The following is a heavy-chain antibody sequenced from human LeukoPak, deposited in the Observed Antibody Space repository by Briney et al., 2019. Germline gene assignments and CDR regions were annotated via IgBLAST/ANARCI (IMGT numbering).Heavy chain of an antibody. Sequence: PSETLSLTCTVSGGSISSYYWSWIRQPPGKGLEWIGYISYSGSTNYNPSLKSRVTISLDMSKNQFSLKLNSVTAADTAVYYCARTLAAAGTFDYWGQGTLVTVSS. V-gene: IGHV4-59*01. CDR1: GGSISSYY. CDR3: ARTLAAAGTFDY. J-gene: IGHJ4*02. D-gene: IGHD6-13*01. CDR2: ISYSGST.